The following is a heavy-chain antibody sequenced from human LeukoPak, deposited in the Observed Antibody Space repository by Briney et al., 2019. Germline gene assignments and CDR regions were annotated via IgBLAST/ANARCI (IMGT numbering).Heavy chain of an antibody. CDR3: ARTYYYDSSGYYWAQNYFDY. Sequence: GESLKISCKGSGYSFTSYWIGWVRQMPGKGLEWMGIIYPGDSDTRYSPPFQGQVTISADKSISTAYLQWSSLKASDTAMYYCARTYYYDSSGYYWAQNYFDYWGQGTLVTVSS. D-gene: IGHD3-22*01. J-gene: IGHJ4*02. V-gene: IGHV5-51*01. CDR1: GYSFTSYW. CDR2: IYPGDSDT.